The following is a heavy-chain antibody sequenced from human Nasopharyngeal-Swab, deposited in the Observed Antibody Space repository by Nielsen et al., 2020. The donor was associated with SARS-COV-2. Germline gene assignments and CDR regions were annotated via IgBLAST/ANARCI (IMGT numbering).Heavy chain of an antibody. CDR2: ISSSGSTI. Sequence: GGSLRLSCAASGFTFSDYYMIWIRQAPGKGLEWVSYISSSGSTIYYADSVKGRFTISRDNAKNSLYLQMNSLRAEDTAVYYCARDMLRYSSGWDFFPVGDYYYYGMDVWGQGTTVTVSS. CDR1: GFTFSDYY. J-gene: IGHJ6*02. D-gene: IGHD6-19*01. CDR3: ARDMLRYSSGWDFFPVGDYYYYGMDV. V-gene: IGHV3-11*04.